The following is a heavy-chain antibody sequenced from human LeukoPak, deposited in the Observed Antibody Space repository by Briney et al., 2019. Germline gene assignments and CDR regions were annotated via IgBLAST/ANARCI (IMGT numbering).Heavy chain of an antibody. CDR2: INSDGSIV. J-gene: IGHJ4*02. CDR3: SRGRNWDDGVY. CDR1: GFTFNTYW. D-gene: IGHD1-1*01. Sequence: GGSLRLSCAASGFTFNTYWMYWVRQAPGKGLVWVSHINSDGSIVNYRDSVKGRFTLSRDNAKNTLYLQMNSLRADDTALYFCSRGRNWDDGVYWGQGTLVTVSS. V-gene: IGHV3-74*01.